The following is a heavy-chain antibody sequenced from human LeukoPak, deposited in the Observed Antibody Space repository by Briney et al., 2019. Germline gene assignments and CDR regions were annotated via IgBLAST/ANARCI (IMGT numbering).Heavy chain of an antibody. Sequence: GESLKISFKGPGYSFTSYWITWVRQMPGKGLEWMGRIDPSDSLTDYSPSFQGHVTISTDKSISTAYLQWSSLKASDTAMYYCARHLYSTGWYYFDYWGQGTQVTVSS. D-gene: IGHD6-19*01. V-gene: IGHV5-10-1*01. CDR3: ARHLYSTGWYYFDY. CDR2: IDPSDSLT. J-gene: IGHJ4*02. CDR1: GYSFTSYW.